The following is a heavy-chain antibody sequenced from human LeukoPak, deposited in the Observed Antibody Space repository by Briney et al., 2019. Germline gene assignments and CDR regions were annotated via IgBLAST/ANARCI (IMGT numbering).Heavy chain of an antibody. D-gene: IGHD6-6*01. CDR2: INHSGST. CDR1: GGSFSGYY. V-gene: IGHV4-34*01. Sequence: PSETLSLTCAVYGGSFSGYYWSWIRQPPGKGLEWIGEINHSGSTNYNPSLKSRVTISVDTPKNQFSLKLSSVTAADTAVYYCARGLSSSSSKISWFDPWGQGTLVTVSS. CDR3: ARGLSSSSSKISWFDP. J-gene: IGHJ5*02.